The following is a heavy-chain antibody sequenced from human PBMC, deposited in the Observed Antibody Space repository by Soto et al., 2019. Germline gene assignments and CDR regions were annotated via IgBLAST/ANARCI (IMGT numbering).Heavy chain of an antibody. J-gene: IGHJ4*02. CDR1: GFDFSSYA. Sequence: GGSLRLSCAASGFDFSSYAMSWVRQAPGKGLGWVSGISGSGDRAFYADSVKGRFTISRDSSKNTLYLQMNSLRAEDTAVYYCAKDRRISGSYPAFDHWGQGILVTVSS. V-gene: IGHV3-23*01. CDR2: ISGSGDRA. D-gene: IGHD1-26*01. CDR3: AKDRRISGSYPAFDH.